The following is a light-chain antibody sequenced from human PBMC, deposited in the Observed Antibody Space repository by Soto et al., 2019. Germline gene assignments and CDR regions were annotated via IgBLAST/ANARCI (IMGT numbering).Light chain of an antibody. CDR2: DVS. V-gene: IGLV2-14*01. J-gene: IGLJ2*01. CDR1: SSDVGGYNY. CDR3: SSYTSRSTLVV. Sequence: QSALTQPASVSGSPGQSITISCTGTSSDVGGYNYVSWYQQHPGKVPKLMIYDVSNRPSGVSNRFSGSKSGNTASLTISGLQAEDEADYYCSSYTSRSTLVVFGGGTKVTVL.